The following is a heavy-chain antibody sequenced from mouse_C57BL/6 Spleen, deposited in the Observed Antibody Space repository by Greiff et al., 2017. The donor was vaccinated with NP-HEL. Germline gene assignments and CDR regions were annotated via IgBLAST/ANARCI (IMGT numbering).Heavy chain of an antibody. D-gene: IGHD1-1*01. Sequence: VQLQQSGAELARPGASVKLSCKASGYTFTSYGISWVKQRTGQGLEWIGELYPRSGNTYYNEKFKGKATLTADKSSSTAYMELRSLTSEDSAVYFCARGGLGYYGSSPFAYWGQGTLVTVSA. CDR3: ARGGLGYYGSSPFAY. V-gene: IGHV1-81*01. J-gene: IGHJ3*01. CDR2: LYPRSGNT. CDR1: GYTFTSYG.